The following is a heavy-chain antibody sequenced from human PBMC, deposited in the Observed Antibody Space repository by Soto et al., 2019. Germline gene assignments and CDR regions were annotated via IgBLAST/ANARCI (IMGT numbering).Heavy chain of an antibody. CDR2: IIPIFGTA. V-gene: IGHV1-69*13. Sequence: SVKVSCKASGGTFSSYAISWVRQAPGQGLEWMGGIIPIFGTANYAQKFQGRVTITADESTSTAYMELSSLRSEDTAVYYCARGPDYYGSGRGGRFDYWGQGTLVTVSS. J-gene: IGHJ4*02. CDR3: ARGPDYYGSGRGGRFDY. D-gene: IGHD3-10*01. CDR1: GGTFSSYA.